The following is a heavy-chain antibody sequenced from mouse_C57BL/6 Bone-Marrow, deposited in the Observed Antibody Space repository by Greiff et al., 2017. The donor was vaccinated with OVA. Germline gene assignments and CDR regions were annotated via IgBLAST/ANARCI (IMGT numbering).Heavy chain of an antibody. CDR1: GFTFSSYG. Sequence: EVKLMASGGDLVKPGGSLKLSCAASGFTFSSYGMSWVRQTPDKRLEWVATISSGGSYTYYPDSVKGRFTISRDNAKNTLYLQMSSLKSEDTAMYYCARRGLRRGRYYFDYWGQGTTLTVSS. J-gene: IGHJ2*01. CDR3: ARRGLRRGRYYFDY. D-gene: IGHD2-4*01. V-gene: IGHV5-6*01. CDR2: ISSGGSYT.